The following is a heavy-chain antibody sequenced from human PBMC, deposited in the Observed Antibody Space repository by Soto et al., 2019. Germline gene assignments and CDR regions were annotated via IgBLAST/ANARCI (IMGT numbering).Heavy chain of an antibody. CDR3: AKEGPITNWYFDY. CDR2: ISYDGKVA. V-gene: IGHV3-30*18. Sequence: QVQLVESGGGVVQPGRSLRLSCAAYGFTFSSYGMHWVRLAPGKGLEWVTVISYDGKVAYYADSVKGRFTISRDNSKNTLYLQMNSLRTEDTAMYYCAKEGPITNWYFDYWGQGTLVTVSS. J-gene: IGHJ4*02. CDR1: GFTFSSYG. D-gene: IGHD1-1*01.